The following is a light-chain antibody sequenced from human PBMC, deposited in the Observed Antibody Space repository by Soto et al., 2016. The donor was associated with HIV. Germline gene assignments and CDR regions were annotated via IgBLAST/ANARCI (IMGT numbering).Light chain of an antibody. Sequence: SSILTQPPSLSVAPGQTARITCGGRNIGSKSVHWYRQKPGQSPLLVPSDDHDRPSGISERFSASISGNTATLIISRVDAGDEADYYCQVWDSTGDYVFGRGTKVTVL. CDR2: DDH. J-gene: IGLJ1*01. CDR1: NIGSKS. CDR3: QVWDSTGDYV. V-gene: IGLV3-21*02.